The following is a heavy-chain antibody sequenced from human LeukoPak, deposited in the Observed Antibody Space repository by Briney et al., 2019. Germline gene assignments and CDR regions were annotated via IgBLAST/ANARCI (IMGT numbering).Heavy chain of an antibody. J-gene: IGHJ1*01. Sequence: TSETLSLTCAVSGYSISSGYYWGWIRQPPGKGLEWIGSIYHSGSTYYNPSLKSRVTISVDTSKNQFSLKLSSVTAPTTAVYYXASTFFWSGYYTPRAEYFQHWGQGTLVTVSS. CDR1: GYSISSGYY. CDR2: IYHSGST. V-gene: IGHV4-38-2*01. D-gene: IGHD3-3*01. CDR3: ASTFFWSGYYTPRAEYFQH.